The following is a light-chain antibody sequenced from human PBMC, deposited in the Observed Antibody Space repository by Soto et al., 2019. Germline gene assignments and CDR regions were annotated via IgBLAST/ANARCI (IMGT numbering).Light chain of an antibody. Sequence: EIVLTQSPGTLSLSPWERATLSCRASQSVSSSYLAWYQQKPGQAPRLLIYGASSRATGIPDRFSGSGSGTDFTLTISRLEPEDVAVYYCQQYGSSPPLTFGGGTKVEIK. CDR2: GAS. CDR3: QQYGSSPPLT. J-gene: IGKJ4*01. V-gene: IGKV3-20*01. CDR1: QSVSSSY.